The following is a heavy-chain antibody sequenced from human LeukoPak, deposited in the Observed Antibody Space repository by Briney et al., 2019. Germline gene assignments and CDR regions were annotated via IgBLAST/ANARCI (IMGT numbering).Heavy chain of an antibody. Sequence: PSETLSLTCTVSGGSISSYYWSWIRQPPGKGLEWIGYIYYSGSTNYNPSLKSRVTISVDTSTNQFSLKLSSVTAADTAVYYCASSTYGGRNDYWGQGTLVTVSS. CDR2: IYYSGST. CDR3: ASSTYGGRNDY. J-gene: IGHJ4*02. CDR1: GGSISSYY. D-gene: IGHD4-23*01. V-gene: IGHV4-59*01.